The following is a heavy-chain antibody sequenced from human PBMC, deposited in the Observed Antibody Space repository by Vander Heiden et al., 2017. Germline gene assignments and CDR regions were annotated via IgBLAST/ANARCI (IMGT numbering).Heavy chain of an antibody. V-gene: IGHV5-51*01. D-gene: IGHD5-12*01. Sequence: EVQLVQSGAEVKKPGESLKISCKGSGYRFTSYWIGWVREMPGKGLEWMGIIYPGDSDTRYSPSFQGQVTISADKSISTAYLQWSSLKASDTAMYYCARAPRWLQLLSSFLYFDYWGQGTLVTVSS. CDR1: GYRFTSYW. J-gene: IGHJ4*02. CDR2: IYPGDSDT. CDR3: ARAPRWLQLLSSFLYFDY.